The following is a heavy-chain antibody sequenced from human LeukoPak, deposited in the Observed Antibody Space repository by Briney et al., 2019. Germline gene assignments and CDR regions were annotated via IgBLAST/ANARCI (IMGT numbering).Heavy chain of an antibody. CDR1: GGSFSGYY. D-gene: IGHD1-26*01. V-gene: IGHV4-34*01. CDR2: INHSGST. Sequence: ETLSLTCAVYGGSFSGYYWSWIRQPPGKGLEWIGEINHSGSTNYNPSLKSRVTISVDTSKNQFSLKLSSVTAADTAVYYCARGLVGATLSDYFDYWGQGTLVTVSS. CDR3: ARGLVGATLSDYFDY. J-gene: IGHJ4*02.